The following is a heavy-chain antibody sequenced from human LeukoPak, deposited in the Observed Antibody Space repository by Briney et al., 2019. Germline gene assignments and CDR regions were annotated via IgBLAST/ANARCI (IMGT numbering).Heavy chain of an antibody. CDR2: ISAYNGNT. CDR1: GYTFTSYG. V-gene: IGHV1-18*01. D-gene: IGHD1-26*01. CDR3: ARALGELPTDY. Sequence: ASVKVSCKASGYTFTSYGISWVRQAPGKGLESMGWISAYNGNTNYAQKLQGRVTMTTDSSSSTAYMELRSLTSDDTAVYYCARALGELPTDYWGQGTLVTVSS. J-gene: IGHJ4*02.